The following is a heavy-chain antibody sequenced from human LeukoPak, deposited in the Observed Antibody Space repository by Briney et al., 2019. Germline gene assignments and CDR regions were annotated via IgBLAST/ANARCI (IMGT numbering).Heavy chain of an antibody. CDR3: ARGPIAAAGTWHNWFDP. V-gene: IGHV1-18*01. CDR1: GYTFTSYG. CDR2: ISAYNGNT. Sequence: ASVKVSCKASGYTFTSYGISWVRQAPGQGLEWMGWISAYNGNTNYAQKLQGRVTMTTDTSTSTAYTELRSLRSDDTAVYYCARGPIAAAGTWHNWFDPWGQGTLVTVSS. D-gene: IGHD6-13*01. J-gene: IGHJ5*02.